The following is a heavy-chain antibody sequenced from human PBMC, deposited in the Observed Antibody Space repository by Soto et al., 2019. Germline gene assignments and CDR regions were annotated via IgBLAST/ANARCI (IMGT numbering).Heavy chain of an antibody. CDR3: ASSESYYFDY. Sequence: EVQLVESGGGQIQPGKSLRLSCAASGFSVTTHYISWVRQAPGKGLEWVSVIYRGDFIYYADAVKGRFTISRDNSRNTVYLQMNSLRAEDTAFYFCASSESYYFDYWGRRTRVTVSS. J-gene: IGHJ4*02. CDR2: IYRGDFI. V-gene: IGHV3-53*01. D-gene: IGHD1-26*01. CDR1: GFSVTTHY.